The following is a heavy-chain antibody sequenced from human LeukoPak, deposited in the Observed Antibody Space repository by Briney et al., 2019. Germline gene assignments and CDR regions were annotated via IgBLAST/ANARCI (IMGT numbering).Heavy chain of an antibody. D-gene: IGHD2-15*01. CDR3: AKAIPVVAPAAHDY. V-gene: IGHV3-9*01. J-gene: IGHJ4*02. CDR2: ISWNSGSI. Sequence: GRSLRLSCAASGFTFDDYAMHWVRQAPGKGLEWVSGISWNSGSIGYADSVKGRFTISRDNAKNTLCLQMNSLRTEDTAVYYCAKAIPVVAPAAHDYWGQGSLVTVSS. CDR1: GFTFDDYA.